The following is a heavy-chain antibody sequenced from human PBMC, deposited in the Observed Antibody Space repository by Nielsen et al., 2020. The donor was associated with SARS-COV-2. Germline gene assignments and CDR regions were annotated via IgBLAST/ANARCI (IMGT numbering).Heavy chain of an antibody. CDR1: GFIFSSYE. CDR2: IWYDGSNE. J-gene: IGHJ4*02. V-gene: IGHV3-33*08. CDR3: ARLSNFWSGYNDY. Sequence: GESLKISCAASGFIFSSYEMNWVRQAPGKGLEWVAGIWYDGSNENYAESVKGRFTISRDNSNNTLFLQMDSLTADDTAVYFCARLSNFWSGYNDYWGQGTLVIVSS. D-gene: IGHD3-3*01.